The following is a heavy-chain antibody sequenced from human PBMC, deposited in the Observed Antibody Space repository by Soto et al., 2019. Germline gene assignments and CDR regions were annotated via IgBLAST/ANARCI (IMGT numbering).Heavy chain of an antibody. D-gene: IGHD1-1*01. CDR1: GFLFSRFG. V-gene: IGHV3-33*01. Sequence: QVQLVESGGGVVQPGTSLRLSCAASGFLFSRFGMHWVRQAPGKGLEWVAVIVNHGGRKDYADSVRGRFTISRDNYRNKLFLEMSSLGVEDAAIYYCARDDEYDDNGLDYWGQGTLVNVSS. CDR2: IVNHGGRK. J-gene: IGHJ4*02. CDR3: ARDDEYDDNGLDY.